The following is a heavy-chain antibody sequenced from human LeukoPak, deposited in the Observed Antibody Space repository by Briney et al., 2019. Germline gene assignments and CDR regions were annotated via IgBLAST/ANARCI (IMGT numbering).Heavy chain of an antibody. CDR2: MNPNSGNT. J-gene: IGHJ5*02. V-gene: IGHV1-8*01. CDR3: ARQVELVQLRKYNWFDP. D-gene: IGHD1-1*01. Sequence: ASVKVSCKASGYTFTSYDINWVRQATGQGLEWMGWMNPNSGNTGYAQKVQGRVTMTRNTSISTDYMELSSLRSEDTPVYSCARQVELVQLRKYNWFDPWGQGTLVTVSS. CDR1: GYTFTSYD.